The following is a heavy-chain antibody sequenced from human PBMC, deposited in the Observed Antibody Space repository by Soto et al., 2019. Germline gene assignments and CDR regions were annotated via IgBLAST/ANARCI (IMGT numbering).Heavy chain of an antibody. D-gene: IGHD3-10*01. CDR2: ISYDGSNK. CDR1: GFTFSSYA. V-gene: IGHV3-30-3*01. J-gene: IGHJ4*02. CDR3: AAGRWLGGGDY. Sequence: PGGSLRLSCAASGFTFSSYAMHWVRQAPGKGLEWVAVISYDGSNKYYADSVKGRFTISRDNSKNTLYLQMNSLRAEDTAVYYWAAGRWLGGGDYWGQGTLVTVSS.